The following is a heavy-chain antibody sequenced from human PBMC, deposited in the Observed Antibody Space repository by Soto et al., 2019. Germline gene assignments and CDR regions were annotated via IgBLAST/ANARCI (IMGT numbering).Heavy chain of an antibody. CDR3: TRAVAVAGRGCCISYHGMDL. CDR1: GDSVSSNSAA. D-gene: IGHD6-13*01. CDR2: TYYRSKWYN. V-gene: IGHV6-1*01. Sequence: SHTLSLTCAISGDSVSSNSAAWNWIRQSPSRGLEWLGRTYYRSKWYNDYAVSVKSRITINPDTSKNQFSLQLNSVTPEDTAVHYCTRAVAVAGRGCCISYHGMDLWGQGTTATVSS. J-gene: IGHJ6*02.